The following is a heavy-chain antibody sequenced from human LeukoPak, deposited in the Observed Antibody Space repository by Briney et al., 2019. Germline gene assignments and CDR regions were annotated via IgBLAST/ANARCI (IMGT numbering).Heavy chain of an antibody. D-gene: IGHD3-22*01. J-gene: IGHJ4*02. CDR3: AREGPTYYYDSSGYYSDY. CDR2: ISSSSSYI. Sequence: GGSLRLSCAASGFTVSSNYMSWVRQAPGKGLEWVSSISSSSSYIYYADSVKGRFTISRDNAKNSLYLQMNSLRAEDTAVYYCAREGPTYYYDSSGYYSDYWGQGTLVTVSS. V-gene: IGHV3-21*01. CDR1: GFTVSSNY.